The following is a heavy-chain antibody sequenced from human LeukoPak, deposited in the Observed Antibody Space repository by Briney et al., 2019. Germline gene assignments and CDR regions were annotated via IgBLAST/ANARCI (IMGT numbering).Heavy chain of an antibody. D-gene: IGHD2-21*02. J-gene: IGHJ4*02. CDR3: VREGNELLSKNFDY. CDR2: INPHSGGT. CDR1: VFTFIGHY. Sequence: ASVTVSFKASVFTFIGHYIHWVRQAPGQGLEWMGYINPHSGGTSSPQKFQGRVTMTTDTSISAVYMELSSLTSDDTAMYYCVREGNELLSKNFDYWGQGSLVTVSS. V-gene: IGHV1-2*02.